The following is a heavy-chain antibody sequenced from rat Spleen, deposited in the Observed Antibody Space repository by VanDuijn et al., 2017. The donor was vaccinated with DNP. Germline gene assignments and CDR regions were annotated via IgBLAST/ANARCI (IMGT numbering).Heavy chain of an antibody. V-gene: IGHV5-25*01. CDR1: GFIFSYYD. CDR2: ITPSGDST. Sequence: EVQLVESGGGLVQPGRSLKLSCAASGFIFSYYDMAWVRQAPATGLEWVASITPSGDSTYYRDSLKGRFTVSRDNAKSSLYLQIDSLKSEDTATYYCVRPGIGWGQGSLVTVSS. J-gene: IGHJ3*01. CDR3: VRPGIG.